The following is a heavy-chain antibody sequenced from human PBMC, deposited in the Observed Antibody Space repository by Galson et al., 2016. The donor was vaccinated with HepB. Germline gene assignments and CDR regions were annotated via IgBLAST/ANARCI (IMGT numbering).Heavy chain of an antibody. D-gene: IGHD3-10*01. CDR1: GYNKFVTDW. CDR3: ASSPVWFGQLGGYFDL. Sequence: QSGAEVKKPGESLKISCQVSGYNKFVTDWIGWVRQMPGKGLELMGIIYPADFDVKYGPSFQGQVTISADRSINTAYLQWTSLKASDTAMYYCASSPVWFGQLGGYFDLWGQGTLVTVSS. V-gene: IGHV5-51*01. CDR2: IYPADFDV. J-gene: IGHJ4*02.